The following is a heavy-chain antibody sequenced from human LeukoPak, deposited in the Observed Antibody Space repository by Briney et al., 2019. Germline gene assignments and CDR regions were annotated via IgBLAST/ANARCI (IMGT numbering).Heavy chain of an antibody. CDR2: IYYSGST. J-gene: IGHJ1*01. CDR1: GGSISGFY. CDR3: ARHTDGLGYFQH. V-gene: IGHV4-59*08. D-gene: IGHD2-8*01. Sequence: PSETLSLTCTVSGGSISGFYWNWIRQPPGKGLNWIASIYYSGSTNYSPSLESRVTISVDTSKNQFSLQLNSVTAADTAVYYCARHTDGLGYFQHWGQGTLVTVSS.